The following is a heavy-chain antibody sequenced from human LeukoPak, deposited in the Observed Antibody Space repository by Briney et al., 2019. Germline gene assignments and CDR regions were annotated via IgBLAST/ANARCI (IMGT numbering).Heavy chain of an antibody. Sequence: GGSLRLSCAASGMTFSKHWMHWVRQAPGKGLVWVSLIKTDGRTTIYADSVKGRFTISRDNGKSTLYLQMNSLRAEDTAIYYCTTGHSYGYEWWGQGTVVTVSS. CDR2: IKTDGRTT. J-gene: IGHJ4*02. V-gene: IGHV3-74*01. D-gene: IGHD5-18*01. CDR1: GMTFSKHW. CDR3: TTGHSYGYEW.